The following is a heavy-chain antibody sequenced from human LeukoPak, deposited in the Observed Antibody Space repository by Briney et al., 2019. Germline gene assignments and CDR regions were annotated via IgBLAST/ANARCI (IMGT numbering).Heavy chain of an antibody. CDR2: IYHSGST. D-gene: IGHD6-19*01. J-gene: IGHJ3*02. Sequence: NPSETLSLTCTVSGGSISSSSYYWGWIRQPPGKGLEWIGSIYHSGSTNYNPSLKSRVTISVDKSKNQFSLKLSSVTAADTAVYYCARGGYSSGWRRHAFDIWGQGTMVTVSS. V-gene: IGHV4-39*07. CDR1: GGSISSSSYY. CDR3: ARGGYSSGWRRHAFDI.